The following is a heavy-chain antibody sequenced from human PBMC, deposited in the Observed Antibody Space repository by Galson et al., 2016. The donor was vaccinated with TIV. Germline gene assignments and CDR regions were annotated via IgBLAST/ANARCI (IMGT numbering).Heavy chain of an antibody. J-gene: IGHJ5*02. CDR1: GGAMNSDVYY. CDR3: ARGSRGGAPDPANWFHP. V-gene: IGHV4-30-4*01. Sequence: TLSLPCSVSGGAMNSDVYYWTWIRQPPGKGLEWIGSIYYSEIIYYNPSLRSRVIMSGDTSKNQFSLMMNSVTDADTAMYYCARGSRGGAPDPANWFHPWGQGTLVTVSS. D-gene: IGHD4/OR15-4a*01. CDR2: IYYSEII.